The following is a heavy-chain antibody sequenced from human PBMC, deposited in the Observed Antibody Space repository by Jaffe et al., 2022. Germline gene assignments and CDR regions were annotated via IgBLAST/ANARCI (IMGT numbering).Heavy chain of an antibody. CDR1: GFTFGDYA. CDR2: IRSKAYGGTT. V-gene: IGHV3-49*04. CDR3: TRDQTTYYYDSSGYFDY. D-gene: IGHD3-22*01. Sequence: EVQLVESGGGLVQPGRSLRLSCTASGFTFGDYAMSWVRQAPGKGLEWVGFIRSKAYGGTTEYAASVKGRFTISRDDSKSIAYLQMNSLKTEDTAVYYCTRDQTTYYYDSSGYFDYWGQGTLVTVSS. J-gene: IGHJ4*02.